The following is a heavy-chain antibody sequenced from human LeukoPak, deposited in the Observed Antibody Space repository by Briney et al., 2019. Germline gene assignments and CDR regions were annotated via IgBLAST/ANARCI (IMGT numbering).Heavy chain of an antibody. J-gene: IGHJ4*02. CDR1: GYTFTSYD. D-gene: IGHD2-2*01. CDR3: AKDRAAARNFDI. V-gene: IGHV1-18*01. Sequence: AASVKVSCKASGYTFTSYDINWVRQAPGQGLEWVGWINTYNGDTKYTQRFQGRVTTTTDTSTTTAYMELKNLRSDDTAIYYCAKDRAAARNFDIWGQGTLVTVSS. CDR2: INTYNGDT.